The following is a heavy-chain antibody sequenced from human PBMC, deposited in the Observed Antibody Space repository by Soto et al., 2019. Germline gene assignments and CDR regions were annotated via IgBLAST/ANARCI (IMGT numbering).Heavy chain of an antibody. CDR3: AKVGDDYDSSGYSPDAFDI. D-gene: IGHD3-22*01. CDR1: GGSINSGDYY. J-gene: IGHJ3*02. Sequence: SETLSLTCTVSGGSINSGDYYWSWIRQHPGKGLEWIGYIYYSGSTYYNPSLKSRVTISVDTSKNQFSLKLSSVTAADTAVYYCAKVGDDYDSSGYSPDAFDIWGQGTMVTVSS. V-gene: IGHV4-31*03. CDR2: IYYSGST.